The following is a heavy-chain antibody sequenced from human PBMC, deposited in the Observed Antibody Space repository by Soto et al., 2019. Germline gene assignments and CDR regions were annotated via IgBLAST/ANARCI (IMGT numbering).Heavy chain of an antibody. D-gene: IGHD1-1*01. Sequence: GASVKVSCKASGGTFSSYAISWVRQAPGQGLAWMGRIIPIVGLAKYNQRFQGRVTITADKSTSTVYMELNSLTSEDTAVYYCARDQSWHDLVWWFDPWGQGTLVTVSS. CDR3: ARDQSWHDLVWWFDP. CDR2: IIPIVGLA. V-gene: IGHV1-69*04. J-gene: IGHJ5*02. CDR1: GGTFSSYA.